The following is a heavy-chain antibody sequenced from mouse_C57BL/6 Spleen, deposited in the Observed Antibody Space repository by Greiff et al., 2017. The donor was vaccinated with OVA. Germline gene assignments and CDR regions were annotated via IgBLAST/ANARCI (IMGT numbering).Heavy chain of an antibody. V-gene: IGHV5-17*01. D-gene: IGHD2-5*01. J-gene: IGHJ2*01. CDR1: GFTFSDYG. CDR2: ISSGSSTF. Sequence: EVKVVESGGGLVKPGGSLKLSCAASGFTFSDYGMHWVRQAPEKGLEWVAYISSGSSTFYYADTVKGRFTISSDNAKNTLFLQMTSLRSEGTAMYYCARPGYSNYDYFDYWGQGTTLTVSS. CDR3: ARPGYSNYDYFDY.